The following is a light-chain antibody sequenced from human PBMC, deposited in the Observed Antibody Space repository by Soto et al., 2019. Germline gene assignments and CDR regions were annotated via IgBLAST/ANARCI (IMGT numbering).Light chain of an antibody. CDR1: QSLTMW. J-gene: IGKJ1*01. Sequence: DIHMTKSPSTLSASVRDRVTITCRASQSLTMWLAWYQQKPGKAPNVLMYKTSSLESGVPSRFSGSGSGTDLTLAIITLQPDDFATDYRQHWPDYSGTFGQGTKGEVK. CDR2: KTS. V-gene: IGKV1-5*03. CDR3: QHWPDYSGT.